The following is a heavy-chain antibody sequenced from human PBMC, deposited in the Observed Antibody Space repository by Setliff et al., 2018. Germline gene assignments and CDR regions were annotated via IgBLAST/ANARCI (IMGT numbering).Heavy chain of an antibody. CDR1: GFILSPYG. V-gene: IGHV3-33*06. J-gene: IGHJ3*02. CDR3: AKASDSSGYYGFDI. D-gene: IGHD3-22*01. Sequence: PGESLKISCAASGFILSPYGVHWVRQAPGKGLEWVAVIWYDGSNKYYADSVKGRFTISRDNSKNTLYLQMNSLRAEDTAVYYCAKASDSSGYYGFDIWGQGTMVTVSS. CDR2: IWYDGSNK.